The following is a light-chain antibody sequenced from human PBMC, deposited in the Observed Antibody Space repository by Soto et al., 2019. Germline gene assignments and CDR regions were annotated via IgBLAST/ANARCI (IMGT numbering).Light chain of an antibody. CDR3: QQYNNWPPIT. Sequence: EIVLTQSPATLSVSLGERATLSCRAGQSVNSKLAWYQQKPGQAPRLLIYGASTRATGIPARFSGSGSGTEFTLTISSLQSGDFAVYYCQQYNNWPPITFGQGTRLEIK. CDR1: QSVNSK. V-gene: IGKV3-15*01. J-gene: IGKJ5*01. CDR2: GAS.